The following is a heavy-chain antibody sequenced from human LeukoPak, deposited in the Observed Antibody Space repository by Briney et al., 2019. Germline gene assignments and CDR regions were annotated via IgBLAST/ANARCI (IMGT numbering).Heavy chain of an antibody. CDR2: ISGSGDTI. V-gene: IGHV3-48*03. Sequence: GGSLRLSCAASGFTFSAYEMNWVRQAPGKGLEWLSYISGSGDTIYYAESVKGRFTISRDNAKNSLYLQMSSLRAEDTAVYYCVSAYGGLLDYWGQGTLVTVSS. J-gene: IGHJ4*02. D-gene: IGHD3-16*01. CDR3: VSAYGGLLDY. CDR1: GFTFSAYE.